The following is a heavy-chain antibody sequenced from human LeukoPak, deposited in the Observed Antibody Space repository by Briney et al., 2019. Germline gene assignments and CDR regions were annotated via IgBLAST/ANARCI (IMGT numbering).Heavy chain of an antibody. Sequence: SETLSLTCTVSGGSISSYYWSWIRQPPGKGLEWIGYIYYSGSTNYNPSLKSRVTISVDTSKNQFSLKLSSVTAADTAVYYCARGPGGYKTDLDYWGQGTLVTVSS. V-gene: IGHV4-59*01. CDR3: ARGPGGYKTDLDY. CDR2: IYYSGST. CDR1: GGSISSYY. J-gene: IGHJ4*02. D-gene: IGHD5-24*01.